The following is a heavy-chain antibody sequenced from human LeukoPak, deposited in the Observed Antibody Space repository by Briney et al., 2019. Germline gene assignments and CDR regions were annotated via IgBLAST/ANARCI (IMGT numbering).Heavy chain of an antibody. Sequence: SQTLSLTCAISGDSVSDNSAAWDWIRQSPSRGLEWLGRTFYRSDWYKDYAVSLKSRITINADTSKNQFSLQLNSVTPEDTAVYYCARQYSNSSGAFDIWGQGTMVTVSS. CDR2: TFYRSDWYK. CDR3: ARQYSNSSGAFDI. V-gene: IGHV6-1*01. J-gene: IGHJ3*02. CDR1: GDSVSDNSAA. D-gene: IGHD6-6*01.